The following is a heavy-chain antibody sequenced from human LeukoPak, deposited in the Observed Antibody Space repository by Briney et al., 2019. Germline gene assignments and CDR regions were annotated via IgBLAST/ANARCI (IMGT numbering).Heavy chain of an antibody. D-gene: IGHD3-10*01. Sequence: AAVKVSCKASGNTFTRYYMHWVRQAPGQGLEWMGWINPNSGGTNYAQKFQGRVTMTRDTSISTAYMELSRLRSDDTAVYYCARRLWFGELSWFDPWGQGTLVTVSS. CDR1: GNTFTRYY. CDR3: ARRLWFGELSWFDP. V-gene: IGHV1-2*02. J-gene: IGHJ5*02. CDR2: INPNSGGT.